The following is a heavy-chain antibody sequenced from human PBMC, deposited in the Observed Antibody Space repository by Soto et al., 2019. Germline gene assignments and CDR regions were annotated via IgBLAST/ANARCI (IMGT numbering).Heavy chain of an antibody. J-gene: IGHJ4*02. D-gene: IGHD3-3*01. CDR3: AKAPTYYDFWSGLYYFDY. V-gene: IGHV3-23*01. Sequence: EVQLLESGGGLVQPGGSLRLSCAASGFTFSSYAMSWVRQASGKGLEWVSAISGSGGSTYYADSVKGRFTISRDNSKNTLYLQMNSLRAEDTAVYYCAKAPTYYDFWSGLYYFDYWGQGTLVTVSS. CDR2: ISGSGGST. CDR1: GFTFSSYA.